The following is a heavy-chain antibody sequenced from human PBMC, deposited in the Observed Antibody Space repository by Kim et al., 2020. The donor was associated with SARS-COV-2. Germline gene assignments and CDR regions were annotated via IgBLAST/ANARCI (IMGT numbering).Heavy chain of an antibody. CDR2: INCANGNT. Sequence: ASVKVSCKSSGYTFTTYAMHWVRQAPGQRLEWMGWINCANGNTKYSQKFQGRVTITTDTSATSAYMELSSLRSEDTAVYYCAREGGSSGRTHVCMDAWGQ. V-gene: IGHV1-3*01. CDR3: AREGGSSGRTHVCMDA. J-gene: IGHJ6*02. CDR1: GYTFTTYA. D-gene: IGHD3-10*01.